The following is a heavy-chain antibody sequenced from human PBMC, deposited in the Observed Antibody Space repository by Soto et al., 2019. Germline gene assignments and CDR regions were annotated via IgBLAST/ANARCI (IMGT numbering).Heavy chain of an antibody. CDR3: ARDPNGSSGWVYYFDY. Sequence: QVQLVQSGAEVKKPGSSVKVSCTASGGTFSSYAISWVRQAPRQGLEWMGGIIPIFGTANYAQKFQGRVTITADESTSTAYMELSSLRSEDTAVYYCARDPNGSSGWVYYFDYWGQGTLVTVSS. CDR2: IIPIFGTA. V-gene: IGHV1-69*01. J-gene: IGHJ4*02. D-gene: IGHD6-19*01. CDR1: GGTFSSYA.